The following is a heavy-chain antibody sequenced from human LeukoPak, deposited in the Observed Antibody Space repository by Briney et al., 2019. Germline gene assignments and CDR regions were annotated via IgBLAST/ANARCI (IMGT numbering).Heavy chain of an antibody. D-gene: IGHD1-26*01. CDR3: ARDSKEGAHY. J-gene: IGHJ4*02. Sequence: ASVKVSCKASGYTFTSYYIHWVRQAPGQGLEWMGGIIPIFGTANYAQKFQGRVTITADESTSTAYMELSSLRSEDTAVYYCARDSKEGAHYWGQGTLVTVSS. V-gene: IGHV1-69*13. CDR2: IIPIFGTA. CDR1: GYTFTSYY.